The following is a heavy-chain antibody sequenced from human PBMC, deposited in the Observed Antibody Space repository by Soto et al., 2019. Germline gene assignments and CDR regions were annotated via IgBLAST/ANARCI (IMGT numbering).Heavy chain of an antibody. D-gene: IGHD3-3*01. Sequence: QITLNESGPTVVRPTETLTLTCRFSGFSLTTSGVGVGWIRQSPGKAPEWLALIYWDDDKRYSASLKSRLTNTKYTSNNQVVLTVSDLDPTDTATYYCAHRVLRTVFGLVTTTAIYYDFWGQGTPVAVSS. CDR1: GFSLTTSGVG. CDR3: AHRVLRTVFGLVTTTAIYYDF. J-gene: IGHJ4*02. V-gene: IGHV2-5*02. CDR2: IYWDDDK.